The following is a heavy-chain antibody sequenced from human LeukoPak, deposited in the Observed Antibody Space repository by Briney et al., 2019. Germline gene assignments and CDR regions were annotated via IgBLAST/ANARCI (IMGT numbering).Heavy chain of an antibody. CDR1: GFTFSSYE. CDR2: ISSSGSTI. Sequence: GGSLRLSCAASGFTFSSYEMNWVRQAPGKGLECVSYISSSGSTIYYADSVKGRFTISRDNSKNSLYLQMNSLRAEDTAVYYCARDRGAQWLVPLDYWGQGTLVTVSS. V-gene: IGHV3-48*03. D-gene: IGHD6-19*01. CDR3: ARDRGAQWLVPLDY. J-gene: IGHJ4*02.